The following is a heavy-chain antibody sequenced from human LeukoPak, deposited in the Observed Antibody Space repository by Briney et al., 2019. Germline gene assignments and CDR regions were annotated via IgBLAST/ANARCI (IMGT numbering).Heavy chain of an antibody. V-gene: IGHV1-69*06. Sequence: SVKVSCKASGGTFIIYASSWVRQAPGQGLDRMGGIIPIFGTANYAQKFQGRVTITADKSTSTAYMELSSLRSEDTAVYYCARDRGDYYDSSGPDPPRDAFDIWGQGTMVTVSS. CDR2: IIPIFGTA. J-gene: IGHJ3*02. CDR3: ARDRGDYYDSSGPDPPRDAFDI. CDR1: GGTFIIYA. D-gene: IGHD3-22*01.